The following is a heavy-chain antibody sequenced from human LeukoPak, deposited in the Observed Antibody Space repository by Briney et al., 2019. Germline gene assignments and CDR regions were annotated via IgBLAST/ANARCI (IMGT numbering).Heavy chain of an antibody. D-gene: IGHD3-10*01. V-gene: IGHV4-30-4*01. CDR1: GGSISSGDYY. J-gene: IGHJ4*02. Sequence: SQTLSLTCTVSGGSISSGDYYWSWIRQPPGKGLEWFGYIYYSGSTYYNPSLKSRVTISVDTSKNQFSLKLNSVTAADTAVYYCARADYYGSGSYYVFDYWGQGTLVTVSS. CDR3: ARADYYGSGSYYVFDY. CDR2: IYYSGST.